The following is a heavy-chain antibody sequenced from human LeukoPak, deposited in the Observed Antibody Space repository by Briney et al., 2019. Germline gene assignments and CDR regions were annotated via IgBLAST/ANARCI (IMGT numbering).Heavy chain of an antibody. CDR3: LYGNFPDYFDF. J-gene: IGHJ4*02. D-gene: IGHD2-8*01. V-gene: IGHV4-39*07. Sequence: SETLSLTCTVSGGSVTISTYFWAWIRQTPGEGLDWIGSVSYSGSAHYNPSLISRVTMSVDATKDQFFLQLDSVTAADTAVYYFLYGNFPDYFDFWGQGTLVTVSS. CDR1: GGSVTISTYF. CDR2: VSYSGSA.